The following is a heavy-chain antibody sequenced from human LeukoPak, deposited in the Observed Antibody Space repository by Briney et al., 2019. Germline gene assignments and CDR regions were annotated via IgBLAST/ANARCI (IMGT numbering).Heavy chain of an antibody. J-gene: IGHJ4*02. Sequence: SDTLCLTCAVYGGSFSDYYWTWVRQSPGKGLEWIGEINHSGSTNYNPSLKSRVTISADTSKSQFSLKVTSVTAADTALYYCARVAHPSGNGYYLGYWGQGTLVTPSS. D-gene: IGHD1-1*01. CDR2: INHSGST. CDR1: GGSFSDYY. CDR3: ARVAHPSGNGYYLGY. V-gene: IGHV4-34*01.